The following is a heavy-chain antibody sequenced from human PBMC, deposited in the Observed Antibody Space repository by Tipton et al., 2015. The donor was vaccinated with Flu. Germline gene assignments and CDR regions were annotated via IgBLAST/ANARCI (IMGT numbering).Heavy chain of an antibody. CDR3: ARASGYTSSWRFDY. Sequence: SLRLSCAASGFTFSSSWMHWVRQAPGKGLVWVSRINSDGSITSYADSVKGRFTISRDNAKNTLYLQMDSLRAEDTAVYYCARASGYTSSWRFDYWGQGSLVTVSS. V-gene: IGHV3-74*01. CDR1: GFTFSSSW. D-gene: IGHD6-13*01. CDR2: INSDGSIT. J-gene: IGHJ4*02.